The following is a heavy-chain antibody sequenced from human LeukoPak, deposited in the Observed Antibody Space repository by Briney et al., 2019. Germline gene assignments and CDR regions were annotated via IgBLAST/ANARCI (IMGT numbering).Heavy chain of an antibody. V-gene: IGHV3-23*01. D-gene: IGHD5-18*01. CDR2: ISGSGGST. J-gene: IGHJ3*02. CDR1: GFTFSSYA. CDR3: AKDRKSRIQLWVPDAFDI. Sequence: GGSLRLSCAASGFTFSSYAMSWVRQAPGKGLEWVSAISGSGGSTYYADSVKGRFTISRDNSKNTLYLQMNSLRAEDTAVYYCAKDRKSRIQLWVPDAFDIWGQGTMVTVPS.